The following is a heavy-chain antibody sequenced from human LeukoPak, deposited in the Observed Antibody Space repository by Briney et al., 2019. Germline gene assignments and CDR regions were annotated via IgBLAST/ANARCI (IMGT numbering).Heavy chain of an antibody. CDR2: INPNSGGT. Sequence: GASVKVSCKASGYTFTGYYMHWVRQAPGQGLEGMGWINPNSGGTNYAQKFQGRVTMTRDTSISTAYMELSRLRSDDTAVYYCARGGAVRGVTLNYWGQGTLVTVSS. D-gene: IGHD3-10*01. CDR3: ARGGAVRGVTLNY. CDR1: GYTFTGYY. V-gene: IGHV1-2*02. J-gene: IGHJ4*02.